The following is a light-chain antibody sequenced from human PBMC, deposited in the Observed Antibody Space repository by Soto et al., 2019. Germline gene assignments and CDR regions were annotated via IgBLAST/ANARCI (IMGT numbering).Light chain of an antibody. V-gene: IGLV1-44*01. J-gene: IGLJ1*01. CDR3: AAWDDSLNGLYV. CDR2: SNN. CDR1: SSNIGSNT. Sequence: QSVLTQLPSASGTPGQRVTISCSGSSSNIGSNTVNWYQQLPGTAPKLLIYSNNQRPSGVPDRFSGSKSGTSASLAISGLQSEDEDDYYCAAWDDSLNGLYVFGTGTKVTVL.